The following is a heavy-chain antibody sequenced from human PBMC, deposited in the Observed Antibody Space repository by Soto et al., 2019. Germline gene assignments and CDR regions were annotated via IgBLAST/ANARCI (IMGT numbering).Heavy chain of an antibody. CDR2: IRSKGHNYAT. V-gene: IGHV3-73*01. D-gene: IGHD3-16*01. CDR3: TRDLFSYDYSGILWFDP. J-gene: IGHJ5*02. Sequence: GPLRLSGAASGFAFSGSAMYWVRQGSGKGPEWVGRIRSKGHNYATEYAASVKGRFTISRDDSKNTAYLQMNSLQTEDTAVYYCTRDLFSYDYSGILWFDPWGQGTLVTVSS. CDR1: GFAFSGSA.